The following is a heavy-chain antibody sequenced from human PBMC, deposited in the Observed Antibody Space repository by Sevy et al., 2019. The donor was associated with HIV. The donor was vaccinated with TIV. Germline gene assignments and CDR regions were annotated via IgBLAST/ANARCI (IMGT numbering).Heavy chain of an antibody. CDR1: GFTFSTYA. Sequence: GGSLRLSCAASGFTFSTYAMTWVRQAPGKGLEWVSVISASAGSTYYSDSVKGRFNISRDNSKNTINLQLNSLRAEDTAVDYCAKDRVSGTYYTGDFDYWGQGTLVTVSS. CDR3: AKDRVSGTYYTGDFDY. J-gene: IGHJ4*02. V-gene: IGHV3-23*01. CDR2: ISASAGST. D-gene: IGHD3-10*01.